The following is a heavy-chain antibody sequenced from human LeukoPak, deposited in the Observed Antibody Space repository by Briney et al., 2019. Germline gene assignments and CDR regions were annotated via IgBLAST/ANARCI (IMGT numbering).Heavy chain of an antibody. D-gene: IGHD3-10*01. Sequence: SVKVSCKASGGTFGSYAISWVRQAAGQGLEWMGRIIPIFGIANYAQKFQGRVTITADKSTSTAYMELSSLRSEDTAVYYCARDLGYGSGSYFPNWFDPWGQGTLVTVSS. CDR2: IIPIFGIA. V-gene: IGHV1-69*04. CDR3: ARDLGYGSGSYFPNWFDP. CDR1: GGTFGSYA. J-gene: IGHJ5*02.